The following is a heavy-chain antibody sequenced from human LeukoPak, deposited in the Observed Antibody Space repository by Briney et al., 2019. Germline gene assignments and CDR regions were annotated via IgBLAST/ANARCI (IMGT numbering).Heavy chain of an antibody. CDR1: GGSISGTTSY. CDR3: ATLLSAPRDY. V-gene: IGHV4-39*01. J-gene: IGHJ4*02. CDR2: IYYSGNT. D-gene: IGHD3-10*01. Sequence: SETLSLTCTVSGGSISGTTSYWGWLRQPPGKGLQWIGSIYYSGNTYYNPSLKSQVTISVDTSKNQFSLTLNSVTAADTAVYYCATLLSAPRDYWGQGILVTVSS.